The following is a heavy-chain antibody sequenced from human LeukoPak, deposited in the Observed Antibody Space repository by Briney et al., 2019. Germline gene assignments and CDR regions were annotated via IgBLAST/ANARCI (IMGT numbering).Heavy chain of an antibody. Sequence: GGSLRLSCAASGFTFSSYGMHWVRQAPGKGLEWVAVISYDGSNKYYADSVKGRFTISRDNSKNTLYLQMNSLRAEDTAVYYCAKDLYDYVWGSYRYLDYWGQGTLVTVSP. CDR3: AKDLYDYVWGSYRYLDY. D-gene: IGHD3-16*02. V-gene: IGHV3-30*18. CDR1: GFTFSSYG. J-gene: IGHJ4*02. CDR2: ISYDGSNK.